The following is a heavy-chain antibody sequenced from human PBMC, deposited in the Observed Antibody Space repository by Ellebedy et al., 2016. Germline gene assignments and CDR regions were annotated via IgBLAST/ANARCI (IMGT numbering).Heavy chain of an antibody. CDR1: GLTFDDYA. J-gene: IGHJ6*02. V-gene: IGHV3-9*01. CDR2: ISWNSGSI. D-gene: IGHD3-9*01. Sequence: SLKISCAASGLTFDDYAMHWVRQAPGKGLEWVSDISWNSGSIGYADSVKGRFTISRDNAKNSLYLQMNSLRAEDTAVYYCARDGPPTKYYDILTGHGMDVWGQGTTVTVSS. CDR3: ARDGPPTKYYDILTGHGMDV.